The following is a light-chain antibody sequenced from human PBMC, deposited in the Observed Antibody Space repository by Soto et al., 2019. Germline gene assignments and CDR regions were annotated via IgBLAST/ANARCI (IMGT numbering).Light chain of an antibody. CDR3: QQYYSTPPT. V-gene: IGKV4-1*01. CDR1: QSVLYSSNNKNY. J-gene: IGKJ4*01. Sequence: DIVMTQSPDSLAVSVGERATINCKSSQSVLYSSNNKNYLAWYQQKPGQPPKLLIYWASTRESGVPDRFSGSGVGKDFPLNISSLQAEDGAGYYWQQYYSTPPTFGGGTKVEIK. CDR2: WAS.